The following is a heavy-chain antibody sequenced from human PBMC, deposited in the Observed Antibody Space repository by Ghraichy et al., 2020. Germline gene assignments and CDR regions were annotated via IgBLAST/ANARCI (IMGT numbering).Heavy chain of an antibody. J-gene: IGHJ5*02. CDR1: RFTLSDYW. D-gene: IGHD5-12*01. V-gene: IGHV3-74*01. CDR2: INGDGSRT. Sequence: GGSLRLSCVASRFTLSDYWMHWVRQAPGKGLVWVSRINGDGSRTNYADSVMGRFTISRDNAKNTLYLQMSSVRAEDTAVYYCARRSAYGFSWGRGTLVTVSS. CDR3: ARRSAYGFS.